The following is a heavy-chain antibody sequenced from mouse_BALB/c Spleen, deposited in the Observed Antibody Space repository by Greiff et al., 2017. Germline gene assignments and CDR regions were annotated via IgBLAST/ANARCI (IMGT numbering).Heavy chain of an antibody. D-gene: IGHD1-1*01. CDR3: TRGYGSNY. Sequence: QVQLKQSGAELVRPGASVTLSCKASGYTFTDYEMHWVKQTPVHGLEWIGAIDPETGGTAYNQKFKGKATLTADKSSSTAYMELRSLTSEDSAVYYCTRGYGSNYWGQGTTLTVSS. CDR2: IDPETGGT. CDR1: GYTFTDYE. J-gene: IGHJ2*01. V-gene: IGHV1-15*01.